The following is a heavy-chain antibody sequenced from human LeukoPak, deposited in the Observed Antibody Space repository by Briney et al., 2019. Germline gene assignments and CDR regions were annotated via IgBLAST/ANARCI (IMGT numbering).Heavy chain of an antibody. CDR1: GFTFISYE. V-gene: IGHV3-48*03. CDR3: ARYSGSYYFDY. Sequence: GGSLRLSCAASGFTFISYEMNWVRQAPGKGLEWVSYISSSGSTIYYADSVKGRFTISRDNAKNSLYLQMNSLRAEDTAVYYCARYSGSYYFDYWGQGTLVTVSS. CDR2: ISSSGSTI. J-gene: IGHJ4*02. D-gene: IGHD1-26*01.